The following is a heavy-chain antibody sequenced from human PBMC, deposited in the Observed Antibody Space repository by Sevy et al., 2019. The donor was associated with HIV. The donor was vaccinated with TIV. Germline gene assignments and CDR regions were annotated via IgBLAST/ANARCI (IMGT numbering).Heavy chain of an antibody. CDR1: GFTFSSYS. J-gene: IGHJ4*02. D-gene: IGHD3-3*01. Sequence: GGSLRLSCAASGFTFSSYSMNWVRQAPGKGLEWVSSISSSSSYIYYADSVKGRFTISRDNAKNSLYLQMNSLRAEDTAVYYCARGGFGVVPDYWGQGTLVTVSS. V-gene: IGHV3-21*01. CDR2: ISSSSSYI. CDR3: ARGGFGVVPDY.